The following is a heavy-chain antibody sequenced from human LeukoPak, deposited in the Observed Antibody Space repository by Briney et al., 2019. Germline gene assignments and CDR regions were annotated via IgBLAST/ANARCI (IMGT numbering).Heavy chain of an antibody. D-gene: IGHD4-17*01. CDR2: MNPNSGNT. J-gene: IGHJ4*02. V-gene: IGHV1-8*01. Sequence: GASVKVSCKASGYTFTSYDINWVRQATGQGLEWMGWMNPNSGNTGYAQKFQGWVTMTRDTSISTAYMELSRLRSDDTAVYYCAREAGHDYGDYAFDYWGQGTLVTVSS. CDR3: AREAGHDYGDYAFDY. CDR1: GYTFTSYD.